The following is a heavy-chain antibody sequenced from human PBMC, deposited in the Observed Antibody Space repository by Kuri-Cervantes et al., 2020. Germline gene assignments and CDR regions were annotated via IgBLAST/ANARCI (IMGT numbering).Heavy chain of an antibody. CDR1: GFTFNSYW. Sequence: GESLKISCAASGFTFNSYWMSWVRQAPGKGLEWAANIKHDGSEKNYVDSVKGRFSISRDNAKNSLYLQMNSLRDEDTAVYYCASSGTRYFDWLLSLIDAFDIWGQGTMVTVSS. J-gene: IGHJ3*02. V-gene: IGHV3-7*01. CDR3: ASSGTRYFDWLLSLIDAFDI. D-gene: IGHD3-9*01. CDR2: IKHDGSEK.